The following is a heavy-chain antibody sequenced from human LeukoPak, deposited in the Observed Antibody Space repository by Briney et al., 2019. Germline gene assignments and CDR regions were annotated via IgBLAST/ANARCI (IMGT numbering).Heavy chain of an antibody. CDR3: ARGPAADYGGNSARLDY. CDR1: GYTFTSYG. Sequence: GASVKVSCKASGYTFTSYGISWVRQAPGQGLEWMGWISAYNGNTNYAQKLQGRVTMTTDTSTSTAYMELSSLRSEDTAVYYCARGPAADYGGNSARLDYWGQGTLVTVSS. CDR2: ISAYNGNT. J-gene: IGHJ4*02. D-gene: IGHD4-23*01. V-gene: IGHV1-18*01.